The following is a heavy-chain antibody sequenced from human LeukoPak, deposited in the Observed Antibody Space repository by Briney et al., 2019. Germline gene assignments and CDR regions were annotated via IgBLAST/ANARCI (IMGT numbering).Heavy chain of an antibody. Sequence: GGSLRLSCAASGFTFSGYGMHWVRQAPDKGLEWVAIIWYDGGTKYYADSVKGRFTISRDNSNNTLYLQMNNLRAEDTAIYYCVRCSPYRYMDVWGKGTTVTVSS. CDR2: IWYDGGTK. J-gene: IGHJ6*03. D-gene: IGHD2-15*01. CDR3: VRCSPYRYMDV. CDR1: GFTFSGYG. V-gene: IGHV3-33*01.